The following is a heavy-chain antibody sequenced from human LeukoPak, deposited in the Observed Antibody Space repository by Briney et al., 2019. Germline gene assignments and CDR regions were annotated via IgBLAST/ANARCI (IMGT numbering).Heavy chain of an antibody. CDR1: GGSISSGGYY. CDR3: ARDGDFTMVRGVLYAFDI. J-gene: IGHJ3*02. D-gene: IGHD3-10*01. V-gene: IGHV4-30-2*01. CDR2: IYHTGST. Sequence: PSETLSLTCTVSGGSISSGGYYWSWIRQPPGKGLEWIGYIYHTGSTYYNPSLKSRVTISVDTSKNQFSLKLSSVTAADTAVYYCARDGDFTMVRGVLYAFDIWGQGTMVTVSS.